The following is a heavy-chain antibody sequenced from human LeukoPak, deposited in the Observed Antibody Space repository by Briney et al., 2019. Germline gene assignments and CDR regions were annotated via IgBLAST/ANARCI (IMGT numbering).Heavy chain of an antibody. CDR2: INHSGST. CDR1: GGSFSGYY. V-gene: IGHV4-34*01. Sequence: SETLSLTCAVYGGSFSGYYWSWIRQPPGKGLEWIGEINHSGSTNYNPSLKSRVTISVDTSKNQFSLKLSSVTAADTAVSYCARGRLDYWGQGTLVTVSS. J-gene: IGHJ4*02. CDR3: ARGRLDY.